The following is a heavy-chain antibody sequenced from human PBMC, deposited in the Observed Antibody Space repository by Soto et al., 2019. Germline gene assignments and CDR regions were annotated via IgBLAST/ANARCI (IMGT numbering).Heavy chain of an antibody. CDR1: GGSISSYY. Sequence: QVQLQESGPGLLKPSETLSLTCIISGGSISSYYWNWIRQSPGKGLEWIGYIYYGGTTSYNPSLKSRVTISEDTSKNEFYLQLTSVTAADTVVYYCARGGAFDFWGQGALVTVSA. CDR3: ARGGAFDF. J-gene: IGHJ4*02. CDR2: IYYGGTT. V-gene: IGHV4-59*01. D-gene: IGHD6-25*01.